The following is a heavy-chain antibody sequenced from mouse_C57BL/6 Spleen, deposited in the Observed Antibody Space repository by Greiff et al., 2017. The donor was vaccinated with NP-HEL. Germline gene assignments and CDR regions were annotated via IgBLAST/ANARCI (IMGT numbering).Heavy chain of an antibody. D-gene: IGHD2-2*01. V-gene: IGHV5-16*01. CDR3: AREAYGYGYFDY. Sequence: EVQRVESEGGLVQPGSSMKLSCTASGFTFSDYYMAWVRQVPEKGLEWVANINYDGSSTYYLDSLKSRFIISRDNAKNILYLQMSSLKSEDTATYYCAREAYGYGYFDYWGQGTTLTVSS. CDR1: GFTFSDYY. J-gene: IGHJ2*01. CDR2: INYDGSST.